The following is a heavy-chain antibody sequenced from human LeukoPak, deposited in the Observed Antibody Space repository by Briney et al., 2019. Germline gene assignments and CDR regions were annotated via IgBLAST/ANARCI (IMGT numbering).Heavy chain of an antibody. CDR2: ISAYNGNT. CDR3: ARTINYDSSGYFYY. V-gene: IGHV1-18*01. J-gene: IGHJ4*02. D-gene: IGHD3-22*01. Sequence: ASVKVSCKASGYTFTSYGISWVRQAPGQGLEWMGWISAYNGNTNYAQKLQGRVTMTTDTSTSTAYMELRSLRSDDTAVYYCARTINYDSSGYFYYWGQGILVAVSS. CDR1: GYTFTSYG.